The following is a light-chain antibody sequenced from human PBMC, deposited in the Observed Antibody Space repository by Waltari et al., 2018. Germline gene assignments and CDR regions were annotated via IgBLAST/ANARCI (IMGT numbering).Light chain of an antibody. CDR3: EKRSNWGWT. CDR2: DAS. J-gene: IGKJ1*01. V-gene: IGKV3-11*01. Sequence: ETKLTQSPATLSLSPGERATLSCRASQTVYNNLAWYQQKPGQAPRLLIYDASNRATGIPARFRGGGSGTDFTLTISSLEPEDFAVYYCEKRSNWGWTFGQGTKVEMK. CDR1: QTVYNN.